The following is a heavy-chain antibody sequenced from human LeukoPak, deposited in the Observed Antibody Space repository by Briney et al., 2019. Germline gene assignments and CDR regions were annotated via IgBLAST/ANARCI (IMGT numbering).Heavy chain of an antibody. Sequence: SETLSLTHTVSVGSISSYYWSWIRRPPGKGLEWIGYIYYSGSTNYNPSLKSRVSISVDTSKNQFSLKLSSVTAAYTPVYYCARAQYSSIWDYWGEGTLVTVSS. V-gene: IGHV4-59*01. CDR1: VGSISSYY. CDR2: IYYSGST. CDR3: ARAQYSSIWDY. D-gene: IGHD6-13*01. J-gene: IGHJ4*02.